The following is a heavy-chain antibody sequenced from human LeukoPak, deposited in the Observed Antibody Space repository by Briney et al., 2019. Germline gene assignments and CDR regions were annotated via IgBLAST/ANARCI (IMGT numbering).Heavy chain of an antibody. Sequence: SQTLSLTCAISGDSVCSNSATWNCIRQSPSRGLEWLGRTYYRSKWYNNYAASVKSRITINPDTSKNQFSLQLNSVTPEDTAVYYCARGFPSNPVAFDIWGQGTMVTVSS. J-gene: IGHJ3*02. CDR2: TYYRSKWYN. V-gene: IGHV6-1*01. CDR3: ARGFPSNPVAFDI. CDR1: GDSVCSNSAT. D-gene: IGHD4-11*01.